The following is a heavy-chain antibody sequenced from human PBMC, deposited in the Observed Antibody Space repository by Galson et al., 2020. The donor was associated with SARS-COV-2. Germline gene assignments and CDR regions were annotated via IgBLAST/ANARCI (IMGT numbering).Heavy chain of an antibody. D-gene: IGHD2-2*01. CDR3: AVGYCSSTSCYPLFY. J-gene: IGHJ4*02. CDR1: GFTFSSYS. V-gene: IGHV3-48*01. CDR2: ISSSSSTI. Sequence: GESLKISCAASGFTFSSYSMNWVRQAPGKGLEWVSYISSSSSTIYYADSVKGRFTISRDNAKNSLYLQMNSLRAEDTAVYYCAVGYCSSTSCYPLFYWGQGTLVTVSS.